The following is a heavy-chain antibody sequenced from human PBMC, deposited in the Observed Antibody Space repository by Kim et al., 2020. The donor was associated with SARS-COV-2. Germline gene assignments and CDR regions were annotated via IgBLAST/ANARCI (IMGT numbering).Heavy chain of an antibody. J-gene: IGHJ5*02. V-gene: IGHV1-3*01. CDR1: GYTFTSYA. CDR2: INAGNGNT. Sequence: ASVKVSCKASGYTFTSYAMHWVRQAPGQRLEWMGWINAGNGNTKYSQKFQGRVTITRDTSASTAYMELSSLRSEDTAVYYCAISDLSPAWFDPWGQGTLVTVSS. D-gene: IGHD1-26*01. CDR3: AISDLSPAWFDP.